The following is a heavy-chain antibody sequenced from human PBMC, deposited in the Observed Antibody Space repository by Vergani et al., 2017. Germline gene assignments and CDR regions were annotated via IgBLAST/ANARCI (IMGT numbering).Heavy chain of an antibody. CDR3: ARGRYCSSTNCPSLLGDYGMDV. D-gene: IGHD2-2*01. Sequence: QVQLQQWGAGLLKPSETLSLTCAVYGGPFSGYYWTWIRQPPVKGLEWIGEINHSGSTNYNPSLKSRVTISVDMSKNQFSLRGSSVTAADTALYYCARGRYCSSTNCPSLLGDYGMDVWGQGTTVTVSS. CDR1: GGPFSGYY. V-gene: IGHV4-34*01. CDR2: INHSGST. J-gene: IGHJ6*02.